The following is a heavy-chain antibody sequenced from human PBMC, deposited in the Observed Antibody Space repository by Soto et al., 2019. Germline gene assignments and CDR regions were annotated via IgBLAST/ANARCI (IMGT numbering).Heavy chain of an antibody. CDR2: INPNSGGT. J-gene: IGHJ6*02. Sequence: ASVKVSCKASGYTFTVYYMHWVRQAPGQGLEWMGWINPNSGGTNYAQKFQGWVTMTRDTSISTAHMELSRLRSDDTAVYYCARDHDRIAAALYGMDVWGQGTTVTVSS. CDR3: ARDHDRIAAALYGMDV. D-gene: IGHD6-13*01. CDR1: GYTFTVYY. V-gene: IGHV1-2*04.